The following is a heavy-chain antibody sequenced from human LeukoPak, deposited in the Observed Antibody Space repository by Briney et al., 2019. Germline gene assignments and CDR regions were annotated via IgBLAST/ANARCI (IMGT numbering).Heavy chain of an antibody. CDR1: GFTFSSYA. V-gene: IGHV3-30-3*01. CDR2: ISYDGSNK. CDR3: ARDRRVQLWSGDSFDY. Sequence: GGSLRLSCAASGFTFSSYAMHWVRQAPGKGLEWVAVISYDGSNKYYADSVKGRFTISRDNSKNTLYLQMNSLRAEDTAVYYCARDRRVQLWSGDSFDYWGQGTLVTVSS. D-gene: IGHD5-18*01. J-gene: IGHJ4*02.